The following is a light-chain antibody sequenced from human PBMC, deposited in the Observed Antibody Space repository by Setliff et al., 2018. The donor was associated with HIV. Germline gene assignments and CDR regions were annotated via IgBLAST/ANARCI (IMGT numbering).Light chain of an antibody. CDR3: SSYRDTNTLEV. CDR1: SSDVGEYDY. J-gene: IGLJ1*01. V-gene: IGLV2-14*03. CDR2: DVT. Sequence: ALTQPASVSGSPGHSITISCTGTSSDVGEYDYVSWYQQHPGKAPKLIIYDVTYRPSGVSNRFSGSKSGNTAPLTISGLQAEDEADYYCSSYRDTNTLEVFGTGTKVTVL.